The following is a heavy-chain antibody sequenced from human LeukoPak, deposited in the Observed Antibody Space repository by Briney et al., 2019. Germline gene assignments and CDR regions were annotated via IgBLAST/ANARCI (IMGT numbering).Heavy chain of an antibody. D-gene: IGHD2-2*03. CDR1: GFTFSSYG. V-gene: IGHV3-30*18. CDR2: ISYDGSNK. Sequence: GGSLRLSCAASGFTFSSYGMHWVRQAPGKGPEWVAVISYDGSNKYYADSVKGRFTISRDNSKNTLYLQMNSLRAEDTAVYYCAKEVVGYCSSTSCYVGYGMDVWGQGTTVTVSS. J-gene: IGHJ6*02. CDR3: AKEVVGYCSSTSCYVGYGMDV.